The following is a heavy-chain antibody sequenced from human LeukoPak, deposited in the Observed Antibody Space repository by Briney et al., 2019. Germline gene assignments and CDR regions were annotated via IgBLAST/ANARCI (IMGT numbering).Heavy chain of an antibody. D-gene: IGHD6-13*01. V-gene: IGHV4-59*13. J-gene: IGHJ4*02. CDR3: ARDRSAAPADY. CDR1: GGSITNNY. Sequence: SETLSLTCTVSGGSITNNYWAWIRQPPGKGLEWIGYTHDSGNSNYNPSLRSRVTISIDTSKNQFSLKLTSVTAADTAVYYCARDRSAAPADYWSQGTLVTVSS. CDR2: THDSGNS.